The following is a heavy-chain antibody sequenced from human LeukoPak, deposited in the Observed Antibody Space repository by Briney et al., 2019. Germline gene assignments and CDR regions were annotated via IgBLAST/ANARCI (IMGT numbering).Heavy chain of an antibody. J-gene: IGHJ4*02. D-gene: IGHD3-10*01. CDR1: GGSISSYY. CDR2: IYYSGST. Sequence: PSETLSLTCTVCGGSISSYYWSWIRQPPGKGLEWIGYIYYSGSTNYNPSLKSRVTISVDTSKNQFSLKLSSVTAADTAVYYCARLSVRGVIPFDYWGQGTLVTVSS. CDR3: ARLSVRGVIPFDY. V-gene: IGHV4-59*12.